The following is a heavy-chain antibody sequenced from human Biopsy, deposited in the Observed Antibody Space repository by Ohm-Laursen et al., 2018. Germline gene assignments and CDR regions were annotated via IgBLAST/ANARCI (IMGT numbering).Heavy chain of an antibody. V-gene: IGHV4-59*01. J-gene: IGHJ3*02. CDR1: GGSMTGYE. CDR2: IYYSGGT. Sequence: GTLSLTCSVSGGSMTGYEWSWIRLAPGRGLEWIGYIYYSGGTKYNPSLASRVTFSVDMSKSQFSLKLYSVTAADTAVYYCARVEAGTYDALDIWGQGALVAVSA. D-gene: IGHD1-26*01. CDR3: ARVEAGTYDALDI.